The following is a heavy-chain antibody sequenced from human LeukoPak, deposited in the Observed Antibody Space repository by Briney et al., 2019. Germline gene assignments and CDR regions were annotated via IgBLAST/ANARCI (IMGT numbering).Heavy chain of an antibody. V-gene: IGHV3-23*01. CDR3: AKYCISSSCYHGSYYGMDV. CDR2: ITGSGGAT. D-gene: IGHD2-2*01. CDR1: GFSFSNYG. J-gene: IGHJ6*02. Sequence: PGGSLRLSCAASGFSFSNYGMSWVRQAPGKGLEWVSAITGSGGATFYADSVKGRLTVSRDNSKDMLYLQMNSLSAEDTAVYYCAKYCISSSCYHGSYYGMDVWGQGTTVTVSS.